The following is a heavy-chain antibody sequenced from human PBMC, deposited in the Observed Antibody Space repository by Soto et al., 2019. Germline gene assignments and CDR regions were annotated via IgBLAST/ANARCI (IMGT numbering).Heavy chain of an antibody. CDR1: GGSISSGGYY. V-gene: IGHV4-31*01. CDR2: IYYSGST. CDR3: ARGGYSSTTRPFYGMDV. Sequence: QVQLQESGPGLVKPSQTLSLTCTVSGGSISSGGYYWSWIRQHPGKGLEWIGYIYYSGSTYYNPSLKSLVTISVDTSKNQFSLKLSSVTAADTAVYYCARGGYSSTTRPFYGMDVWGQGTTVTVSS. D-gene: IGHD6-13*01. J-gene: IGHJ6*02.